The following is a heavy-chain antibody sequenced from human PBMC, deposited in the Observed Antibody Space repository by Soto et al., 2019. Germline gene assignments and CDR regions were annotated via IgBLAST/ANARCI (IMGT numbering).Heavy chain of an antibody. D-gene: IGHD4-17*01. V-gene: IGHV4-30-4*01. CDR1: GGSISSGDYY. CDR2: IYYSGST. J-gene: IGHJ6*02. Sequence: QVQLQESGPGLVKPSQTLSLTCTVSGGSISSGDYYWSWIRQPPGKGLEWIGYIYYSGSTYYNPSLKSRVTISVDTSKNQFSLKLSSVTAADTAVYYCARRHDYAGYYYYYGMDVWGQGTTVTVSS. CDR3: ARRHDYAGYYYYYGMDV.